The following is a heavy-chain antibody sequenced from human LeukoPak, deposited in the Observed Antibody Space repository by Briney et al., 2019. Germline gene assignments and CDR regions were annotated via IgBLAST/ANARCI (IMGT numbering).Heavy chain of an antibody. CDR2: VYPSDSDI. D-gene: IGHD4-11*01. CDR1: GYSFTNYW. CDR3: ARAGTSNYRFFDS. J-gene: IGHJ4*02. Sequence: GESLKISCKASGYSFTNYWIGWVRQMPGKGLEWMGIVYPSDSDIRYSPSFQGQVTISADKSINTAYLQWSSLKASDTAIYYCARAGTSNYRFFDSWGQGTLVTVSS. V-gene: IGHV5-51*01.